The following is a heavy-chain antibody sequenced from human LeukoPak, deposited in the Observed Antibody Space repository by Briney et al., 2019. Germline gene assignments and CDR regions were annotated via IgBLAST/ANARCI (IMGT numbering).Heavy chain of an antibody. Sequence: ASVKVSCKASGYTFTGYYMHWVRQAPGQGLEWMGWINPNSGGTNYAQKFQGRVTMTRDTSISTAYMELSRLRSDDTAVYYCARDRRRIAAAGVANWFDPWGQGTLVTVSS. D-gene: IGHD6-13*01. CDR2: INPNSGGT. CDR3: ARDRRRIAAAGVANWFDP. V-gene: IGHV1-2*02. J-gene: IGHJ5*02. CDR1: GYTFTGYY.